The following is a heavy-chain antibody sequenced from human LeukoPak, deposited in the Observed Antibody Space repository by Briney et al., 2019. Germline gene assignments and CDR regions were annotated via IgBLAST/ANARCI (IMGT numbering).Heavy chain of an antibody. CDR1: RFTFSSYA. J-gene: IGHJ4*02. Sequence: GGSLRLSCAASRFTFSSYAMSWVRQAPGKGLEWVSALSGSGGSTYYADSAKGRVTISRDNSQNTLCLHMYSLRAESTHGYISAKGTGYDSTLYWGQGTLVTVSS. CDR3: AKGTGYDSTLY. V-gene: IGHV3-23*01. D-gene: IGHD3-22*01. CDR2: LSGSGGST.